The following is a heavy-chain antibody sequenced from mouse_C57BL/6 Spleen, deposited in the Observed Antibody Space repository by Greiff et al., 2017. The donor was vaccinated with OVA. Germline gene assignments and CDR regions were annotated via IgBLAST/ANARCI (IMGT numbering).Heavy chain of an antibody. CDR1: GYSITSGYY. CDR3: ARDQSSGLYYAMDY. V-gene: IGHV3-6*01. CDR2: ISYDGSN. Sequence: EVQLQESGPGLVKPSQSLSLTCSVTGYSITSGYYWNWIRQFPGNKLEWMGYISYDGSNNYNPSLKNRISIPRDTSKNQFFLKLNSVTAEDTATYYGARDQSSGLYYAMDYWGQGTSVTVSS. J-gene: IGHJ4*01. D-gene: IGHD3-2*02.